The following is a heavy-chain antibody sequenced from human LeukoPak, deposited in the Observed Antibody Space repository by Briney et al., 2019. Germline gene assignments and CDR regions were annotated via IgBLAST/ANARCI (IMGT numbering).Heavy chain of an antibody. V-gene: IGHV1-2*02. CDR2: INPNSGGT. J-gene: IGHJ4*02. CDR1: GYTFTSYG. CDR3: AAITIFGVVISFDY. Sequence: GASVKVSCKASGYTFTSYGISWVRQAPGQGLEWMGWINPNSGGTNYAQKFQGRVTMTRDTSISTAYMELSRQRSDGTAVYYCAAITIFGVVISFDYWGQGTLVTVSS. D-gene: IGHD3-3*01.